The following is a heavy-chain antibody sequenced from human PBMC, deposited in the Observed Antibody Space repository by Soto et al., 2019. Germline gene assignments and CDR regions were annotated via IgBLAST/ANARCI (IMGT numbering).Heavy chain of an antibody. J-gene: IGHJ4*02. V-gene: IGHV3-23*01. CDR2: ISGSGGLT. CDR3: AKSLPASPNYFFDY. CDR1: GFPFSSYA. Sequence: LRLSCAASGFPFSSYAMSWVRQAPGKGLEWVSGISGSGGLTYYADSVKGRFTISRDNSKNTLYLQMNSLIADDTAVYYCAKSLPASPNYFFDYWGQGTLVTVSS.